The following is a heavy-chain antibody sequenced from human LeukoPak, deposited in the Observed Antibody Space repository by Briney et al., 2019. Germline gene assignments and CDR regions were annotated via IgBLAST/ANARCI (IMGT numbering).Heavy chain of an antibody. J-gene: IGHJ4*02. CDR3: ARGGDRRGFDY. D-gene: IGHD1-14*01. CDR2: IYDSGTT. Sequence: SEALSLTCTVSGGSISNGGYYWSWIRQHPGKGLEWIGYIYDSGTTYYNPALQSRVTISVDTSDNQFSLKLRSLTAADTAVYYCARGGDRRGFDYWGQGTLVTVSS. V-gene: IGHV4-31*03. CDR1: GGSISNGGYY.